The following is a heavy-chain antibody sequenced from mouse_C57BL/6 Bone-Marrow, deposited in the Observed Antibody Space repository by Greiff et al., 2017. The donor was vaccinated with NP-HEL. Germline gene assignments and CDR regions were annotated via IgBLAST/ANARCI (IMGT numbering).Heavy chain of an antibody. CDR3: TREITTVKGPSYWYFDV. Sequence: VKLMESGAELVRPGASVTLSCKASGYTFTDYEMHWVKQTPVHGLEWIGAIDPETGGTAYNQKFKGKAILTADKSSSTAYMELRSLTSEDSAVYYCTREITTVKGPSYWYFDVWGTGTTVTVSS. V-gene: IGHV1-15*01. J-gene: IGHJ1*03. CDR2: IDPETGGT. CDR1: GYTFTDYE. D-gene: IGHD1-1*01.